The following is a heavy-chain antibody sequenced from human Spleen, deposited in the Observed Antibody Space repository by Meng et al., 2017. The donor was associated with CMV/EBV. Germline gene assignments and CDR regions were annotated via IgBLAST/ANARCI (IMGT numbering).Heavy chain of an antibody. CDR3: ARVWGSGYFDY. CDR2: IGSDSVYM. V-gene: IGHV3-21*01. CDR1: GFTFSPYS. J-gene: IGHJ4*02. D-gene: IGHD6-19*01. Sequence: GESLKISCAASGFTFSPYSMNWVRQAPEKGLERVSSIGSDSVYMYYADSVRGRFTVSRDNAKNSLYLQMNSLRAEDTAVYFCARVWGSGYFDYWGRGTLVTVSS.